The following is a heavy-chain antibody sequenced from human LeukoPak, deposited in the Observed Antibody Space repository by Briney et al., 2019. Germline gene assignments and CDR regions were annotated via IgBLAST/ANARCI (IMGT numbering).Heavy chain of an antibody. D-gene: IGHD6-19*01. CDR2: ISGGSGSST. CDR3: AKGSSSGWPYFFDY. V-gene: IGHV3-23*01. CDR1: GFTFSNYA. Sequence: GSLSLSCAASGFTFSNYAMSWVRQAPGKGLEWFSAISGGSGSSTYYADAVKGRFTISRDNSKTTLYLEMNSLRAEDTAVYYCAKGSSSGWPYFFDYWGQGTLVTVSS. J-gene: IGHJ4*02.